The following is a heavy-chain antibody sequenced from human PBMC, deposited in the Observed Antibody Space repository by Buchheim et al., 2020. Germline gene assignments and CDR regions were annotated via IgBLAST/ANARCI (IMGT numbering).Heavy chain of an antibody. CDR2: IKQDGSEK. D-gene: IGHD4-11*01. J-gene: IGHJ6*02. Sequence: EVQLVESGGDLVQPEGSLRLSCAASGFTFSRFWMSWVRQAPGKGLEWVANIKQDGSEKYYVDSGKGRFIISRDNAKKALYLHMNSLRAEDTAVYYCASSVTRVYYYGLDVWGQGTT. V-gene: IGHV3-7*03. CDR1: GFTFSRFW. CDR3: ASSVTRVYYYGLDV.